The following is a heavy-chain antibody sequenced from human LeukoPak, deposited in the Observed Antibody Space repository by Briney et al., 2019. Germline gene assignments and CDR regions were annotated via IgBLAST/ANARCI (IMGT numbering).Heavy chain of an antibody. Sequence: ASVKVSCKASGGTFSSYAISWVRQAPGRGLEWMGGIIPIFGTANYAQKFQGRVTITTDESTSTAYMELSSLRSEDTAVYYCARSPRSSGYYDPDYWGQGTLVTVSS. J-gene: IGHJ4*02. D-gene: IGHD3-22*01. CDR2: IIPIFGTA. V-gene: IGHV1-69*05. CDR1: GGTFSSYA. CDR3: ARSPRSSGYYDPDY.